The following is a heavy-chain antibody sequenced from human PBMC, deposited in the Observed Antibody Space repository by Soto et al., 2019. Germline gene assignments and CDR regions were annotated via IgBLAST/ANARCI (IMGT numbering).Heavy chain of an antibody. J-gene: IGHJ5*02. D-gene: IGHD2-21*01. CDR2: VYDSGTS. V-gene: IGHV4-59*01. CDR3: ARYSPPKKSFDSNPGWLDP. Sequence: QVQLQESGPGLVLPSETLSLTCTVSGGSMNSYYWTWVRQPPGKGLEWIGYVYDSGTSKYNASLESRITMSLDKSRSQFSLSLSYVTAADTPVYFCARYSPPKKSFDSNPGWLDPWGQGTLVAVSS. CDR1: GGSMNSYY.